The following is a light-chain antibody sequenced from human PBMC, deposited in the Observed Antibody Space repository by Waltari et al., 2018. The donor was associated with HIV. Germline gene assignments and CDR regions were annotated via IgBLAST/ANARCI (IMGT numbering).Light chain of an antibody. J-gene: IGKJ2*01. CDR3: QQDYSLPYT. Sequence: DDVVTQSLESLTLSVGERAPLKCHSSRSLLYTSNNTNSLAWHQQKPGQRSRLLLHWAPTRDSGVPDRFDGGCSGAYITLTISILQAEYVAFYSYQQDYSLPYTFGQGTKLEIK. CDR2: WAP. V-gene: IGKV4-1*01. CDR1: RSLLYTSNNTNS.